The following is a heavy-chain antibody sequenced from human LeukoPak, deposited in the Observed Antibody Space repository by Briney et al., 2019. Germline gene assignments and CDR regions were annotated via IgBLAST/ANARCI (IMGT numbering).Heavy chain of an antibody. CDR3: AKPITVSGATDGFDI. V-gene: IGHV3-7*01. J-gene: IGHJ3*02. D-gene: IGHD3-3*01. Sequence: PGGSLRLSCAASGFTSSNYWMNWVRQAPGKGLEWVANIKQDGNEKYYVDSVKGRFTISRDNAKNSLYLQMNSLRVEDTAVYYCAKPITVSGATDGFDIWGQGTMVTVSS. CDR2: IKQDGNEK. CDR1: GFTSSNYW.